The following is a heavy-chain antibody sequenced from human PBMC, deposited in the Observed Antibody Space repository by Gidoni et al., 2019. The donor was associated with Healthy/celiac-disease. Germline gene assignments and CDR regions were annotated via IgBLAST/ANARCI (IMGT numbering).Heavy chain of an antibody. V-gene: IGHV3-30-3*01. D-gene: IGHD3-9*01. CDR1: GFTFRNYA. CDR3: ARDRELGYDILTGYHDAFDI. J-gene: IGHJ3*02. CDR2: ISYDGSNK. Sequence: QVQLVASGGGVVQPGRSLGPSCSASGFTFRNYAIHWVRQAPGKGLDCMAVISYDGSNKYYADSVKGRFTISRDNSKNTLYLQMNSLRAEDTAVYYCARDRELGYDILTGYHDAFDIWGQGTMVTVSS.